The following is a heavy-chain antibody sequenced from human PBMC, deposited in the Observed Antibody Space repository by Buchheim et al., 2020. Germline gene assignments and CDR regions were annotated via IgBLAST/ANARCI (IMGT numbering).Heavy chain of an antibody. J-gene: IGHJ6*02. CDR3: ARGRQRFLEWSPRSYYYYGMDV. V-gene: IGHV4-34*01. CDR1: GGSFSGYY. CDR2: INHSGST. Sequence: QVQLQQWGAGLLKPSETLSLTCAVYGGSFSGYYCSWIRQPPGKGLEWIGEINHSGSTNYNPSLKSRVTISVDTSKNQFSLKLSSVTAADTAVYYCARGRQRFLEWSPRSYYYYGMDVWGQGTT. D-gene: IGHD3-3*01.